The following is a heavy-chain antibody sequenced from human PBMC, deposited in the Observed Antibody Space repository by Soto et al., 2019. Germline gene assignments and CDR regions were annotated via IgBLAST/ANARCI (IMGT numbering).Heavy chain of an antibody. CDR3: AKDRVYSGYDLAYYYYGMDV. D-gene: IGHD5-12*01. V-gene: IGHV3-23*01. J-gene: IGHJ6*02. Sequence: CASSGFTFSSYAMSWVRQAPGKGLEWVSAISGSGGSTYYADSVKGRFTISRDNSKNTLYLQMNSLRAEDTAVYYCAKDRVYSGYDLAYYYYGMDVWGQGTTVTVYS. CDR2: ISGSGGST. CDR1: GFTFSSYA.